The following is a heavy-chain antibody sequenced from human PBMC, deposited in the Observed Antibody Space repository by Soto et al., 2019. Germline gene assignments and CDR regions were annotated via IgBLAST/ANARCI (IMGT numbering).Heavy chain of an antibody. Sequence: ASPKVSCRAFGYFFVTYGINWLRQPPGQGLEWMGWIIAYIGNTKYAQNLQCRVTMTTDASTSTAYLEMRSLRSYDTAVYFCARDLDGAGSYYTDYWSPGTLVTLSS. D-gene: IGHD3-10*01. CDR3: ARDLDGAGSYYTDY. J-gene: IGHJ4*02. V-gene: IGHV1-18*01. CDR2: IIAYIGNT. CDR1: GYFFVTYG.